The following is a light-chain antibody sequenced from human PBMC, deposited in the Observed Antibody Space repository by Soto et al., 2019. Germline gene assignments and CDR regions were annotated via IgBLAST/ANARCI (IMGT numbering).Light chain of an antibody. J-gene: IGLJ2*01. CDR2: DVN. CDR3: TSWTTSTTMI. V-gene: IGLV2-14*03. CDR1: RSDIGAYNF. Sequence: QSVPTQPASVSGSPGQSITISCTGTRSDIGAYNFVSWYQQHPGEVPKLMLYDVNVRPSGVSNRFSGSKSGNTASLTISGLQAEDEADYYCTSWTTSTTMIFGGGTQLTVL.